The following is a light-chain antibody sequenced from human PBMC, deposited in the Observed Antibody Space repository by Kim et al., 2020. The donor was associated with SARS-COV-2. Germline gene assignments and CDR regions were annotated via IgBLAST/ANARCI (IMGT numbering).Light chain of an antibody. CDR3: QHYDDLPLT. Sequence: DIQMTQSPSSLSASVGDTVTITCQASQDVTNYLNWFQQKPGKAPQLLIYDASTLETGVPSRFSGSRSGTEFTFTISSLQPEDVATYYCQHYDDLPLTFGGGTKVDIK. CDR1: QDVTNY. J-gene: IGKJ4*01. CDR2: DAS. V-gene: IGKV1-33*01.